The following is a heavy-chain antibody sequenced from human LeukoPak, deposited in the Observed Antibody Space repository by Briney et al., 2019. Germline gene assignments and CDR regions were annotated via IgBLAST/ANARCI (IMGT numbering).Heavy chain of an antibody. J-gene: IGHJ4*02. Sequence: SETLSLTCTVSGGSISSGSYYWGWIRQPPGKGLEWVGSIYYSGNTNHNPSLKSRVTMSVDTSKNHFSLRLRSVTAADTAVFYCVRHRAYCDGDCYSQYFDYWGQGTLVTVSS. V-gene: IGHV4-39*01. D-gene: IGHD2-21*02. CDR3: VRHRAYCDGDCYSQYFDY. CDR1: GGSISSGSYY. CDR2: IYYSGNT.